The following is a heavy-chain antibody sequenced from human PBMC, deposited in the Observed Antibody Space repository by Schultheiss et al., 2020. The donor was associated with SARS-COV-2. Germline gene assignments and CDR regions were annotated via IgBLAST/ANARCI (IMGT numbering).Heavy chain of an antibody. J-gene: IGHJ4*02. Sequence: SETLSLTCTVSGGSISSYYWSWIRQPPGKGLEWIGEINHSGSTNYNPSLKGRVTISVDTSKNQFSLKLNSVTAADTAVYYCARATMGGTYYFDFWGQGTLVTVSS. CDR2: INHSGST. D-gene: IGHD1-26*01. CDR1: GGSISSYY. V-gene: IGHV4-34*01. CDR3: ARATMGGTYYFDF.